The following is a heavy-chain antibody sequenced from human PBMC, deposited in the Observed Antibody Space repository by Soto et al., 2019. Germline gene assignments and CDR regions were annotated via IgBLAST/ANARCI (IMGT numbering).Heavy chain of an antibody. Sequence: GGSLRLSCAASGFTFSSYSMNWVRQAPGKGLEWVSSISSSSSYIYYADSVKGRFTISRDNAKNSLYLQMNSLRAEDTAVYYCARDRVDDAFDIWGQGTMVPVSS. CDR1: GFTFSSYS. CDR2: ISSSSSYI. CDR3: ARDRVDDAFDI. J-gene: IGHJ3*02. V-gene: IGHV3-21*01.